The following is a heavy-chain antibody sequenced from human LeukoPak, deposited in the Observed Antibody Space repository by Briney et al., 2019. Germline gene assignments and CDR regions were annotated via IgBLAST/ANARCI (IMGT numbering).Heavy chain of an antibody. CDR2: INREGSDK. D-gene: IGHD2-8*01. Sequence: PGGSLRLSCAASGFTFSTHWMNWVRQPPGKGLEWVANINREGSDKNYVEFVKARFTFSRENAKNTLYLQMENLRVEDRAVFYCARDGVSGGRDVRGQGTTVTVSA. CDR3: ARDGVSGGRDV. V-gene: IGHV3-7*01. J-gene: IGHJ6*01. CDR1: GFTFSTHW.